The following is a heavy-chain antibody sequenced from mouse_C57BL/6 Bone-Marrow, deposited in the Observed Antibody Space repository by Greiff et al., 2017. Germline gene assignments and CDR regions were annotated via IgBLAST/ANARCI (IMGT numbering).Heavy chain of an antibody. CDR2: IDPEDGDT. V-gene: IGHV14-1*01. Sequence: VQLQQSGAELVRPGASVKLSCTASGFNIKDYYMHWVKQRPEQGLEWIGRIDPEDGDTEYAPKFQGKATMTADTSSNTAYLQLSRLTSEDTAVYYCTTAAFYGSSPSYFDYWGQGTTLTVSS. CDR3: TTAAFYGSSPSYFDY. D-gene: IGHD1-1*01. J-gene: IGHJ2*01. CDR1: GFNIKDYY.